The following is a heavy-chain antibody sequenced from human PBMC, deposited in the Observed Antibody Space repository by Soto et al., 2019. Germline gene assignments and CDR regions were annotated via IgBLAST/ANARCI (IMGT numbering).Heavy chain of an antibody. CDR1: GFTFNNYA. J-gene: IGHJ4*02. Sequence: PGGSLRLSCAASGFTFNNYAMHWVRQAPGKGLEWVAVISYDGRNKYVDSVKGRFTISRDNSKNTVYLQMNSLRAEDTAVYYCAKDYSTVTTDPLSVVLFDYWGQGALVTVSS. V-gene: IGHV3-30*04. D-gene: IGHD4-17*01. CDR3: AKDYSTVTTDPLSVVLFDY. CDR2: ISYDGRNK.